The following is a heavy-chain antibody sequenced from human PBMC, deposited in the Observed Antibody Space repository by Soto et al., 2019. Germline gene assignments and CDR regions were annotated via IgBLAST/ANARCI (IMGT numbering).Heavy chain of an antibody. CDR1: GYTFTSYG. D-gene: IGHD6-19*01. Sequence: ASVKVSCKASGYTFTSYGISWVRQAPGQGLEWMGWISAYNGNTNYAQRLQGRVTMTTDTSTSTAYMELRSLRSDDTAAYYCASAAVAGGNWFDPWGQGTLVTVSS. CDR3: ASAAVAGGNWFDP. J-gene: IGHJ5*02. CDR2: ISAYNGNT. V-gene: IGHV1-18*01.